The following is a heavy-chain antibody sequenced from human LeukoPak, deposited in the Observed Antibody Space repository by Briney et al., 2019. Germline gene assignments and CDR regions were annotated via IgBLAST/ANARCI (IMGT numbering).Heavy chain of an antibody. Sequence: GASVKVSCKASGYTFTGYYMHWVRQAPGQGLEWMGWINPNSGGTNYAQKFQGRVTMTRDTSISTAYMELSRLRSDDTAVYYCARAGLYDSSGYAIDYWGQGTLVTVSS. CDR3: ARAGLYDSSGYAIDY. J-gene: IGHJ4*02. CDR2: INPNSGGT. D-gene: IGHD3-22*01. V-gene: IGHV1-2*02. CDR1: GYTFTGYY.